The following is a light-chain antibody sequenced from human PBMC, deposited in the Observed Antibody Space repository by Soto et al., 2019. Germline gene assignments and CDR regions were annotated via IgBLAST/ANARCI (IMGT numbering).Light chain of an antibody. Sequence: QSALTQPASVSGSPGQSMTISCAGTSSDVGSYSLVSWYQQHPGKPPKLMIYEVYKRPSGVSDRFSGSKSGNTASLTISGLQAHDEADYYCCSYAGRGTFYAVFGGGTQLTVL. CDR1: SSDVGSYSL. CDR3: CSYAGRGTFYAV. V-gene: IGLV2-23*02. CDR2: EVY. J-gene: IGLJ7*01.